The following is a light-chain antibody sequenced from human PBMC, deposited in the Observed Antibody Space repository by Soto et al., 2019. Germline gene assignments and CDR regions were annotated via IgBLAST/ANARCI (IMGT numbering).Light chain of an antibody. CDR1: QSVSSY. V-gene: IGKV3-11*01. J-gene: IGKJ1*01. CDR3: QQYVNSQT. Sequence: EIVFTQSPATPSLAAREIATPSCRASQSVSSYLAWYQQKPGQAPRLLIYDASNRATGTPDRFSGSGSGTDFTLTISRLEPEDSAVYYCQQYVNSQTFGQGTKVDIK. CDR2: DAS.